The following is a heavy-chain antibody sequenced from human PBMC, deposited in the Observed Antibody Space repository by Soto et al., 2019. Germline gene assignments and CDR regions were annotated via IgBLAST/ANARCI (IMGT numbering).Heavy chain of an antibody. CDR2: VWYDGSSK. CDR3: AREIDSNYDGMDV. D-gene: IGHD4-4*01. J-gene: IGHJ6*02. Sequence: GGSLRLSREACEFTFGNFGMNWARQAPGKGLEWVARVWYDGSSKYYVDSVKGRFTIFRDNSKETVYLQMNSLRAEATGVYYCAREIDSNYDGMDVWGQGTTVTVSS. V-gene: IGHV3-33*01. CDR1: EFTFGNFG.